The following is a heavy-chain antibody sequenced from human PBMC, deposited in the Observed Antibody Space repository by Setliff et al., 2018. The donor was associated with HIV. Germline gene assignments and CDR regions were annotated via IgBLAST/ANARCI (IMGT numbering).Heavy chain of an antibody. CDR1: GYTFTTYG. V-gene: IGHV1-8*02. CDR3: ARGALFAKLKNITMVRGVMVTFDI. CDR2: MNPNSGNT. D-gene: IGHD3-10*01. Sequence: ASVKVSCKPSGYTFTTYGLSWVRQAPGQGLEWMGWMNPNSGNTGYAQKFQGRVTMTRNTSISTAYMELSSLRSEDTAVYYCARGALFAKLKNITMVRGVMVTFDIWGQGTMVTVSS. J-gene: IGHJ3*02.